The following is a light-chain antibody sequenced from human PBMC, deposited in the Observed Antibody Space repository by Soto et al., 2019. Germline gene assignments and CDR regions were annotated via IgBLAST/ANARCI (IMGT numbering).Light chain of an antibody. CDR3: SSYAGSSTLV. CDR1: SSDFGSYNL. J-gene: IGLJ2*01. V-gene: IGLV2-23*01. Sequence: QSVLTQPASVSGSPRPSITISCTGTSSDFGSYNLGSWYQQHPRKAPKLLIYAGSKRPSGVSNRFSGSKSGNTAPLTSSGLQAEDVGDYYCSSYAGSSTLVFGGGTKLIVL. CDR2: AGS.